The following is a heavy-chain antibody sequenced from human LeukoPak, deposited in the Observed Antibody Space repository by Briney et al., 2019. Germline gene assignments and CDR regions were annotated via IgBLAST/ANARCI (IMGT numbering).Heavy chain of an antibody. D-gene: IGHD1-26*01. V-gene: IGHV4-39*01. CDR2: IYYSGST. J-gene: IGHJ4*02. Sequence: SETLSLTCTVSGGSISSSSYYWGWIRQPPGKGLEWIGSIYYSGSTYYNPSLKCRVTISVDTSKNQFSLKLSSVTAADTAVYYCARHAARSGTKTLFDYWGQGTLVTVSS. CDR1: GGSISSSSYY. CDR3: ARHAARSGTKTLFDY.